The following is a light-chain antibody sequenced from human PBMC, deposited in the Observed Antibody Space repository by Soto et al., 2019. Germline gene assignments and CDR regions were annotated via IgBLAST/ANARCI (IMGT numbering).Light chain of an antibody. Sequence: QSALTQPASVSGSPGQSITISCTGTSSDVGGYNYVSWYQQHPGKAPKLMIYDVSNRPSGVSNRFSGSKSGNTASLTISGLQAEDEADYYCSSYTGSSTLSWVFGGGTKLTVL. V-gene: IGLV2-14*01. CDR2: DVS. CDR1: SSDVGGYNY. J-gene: IGLJ3*02. CDR3: SSYTGSSTLSWV.